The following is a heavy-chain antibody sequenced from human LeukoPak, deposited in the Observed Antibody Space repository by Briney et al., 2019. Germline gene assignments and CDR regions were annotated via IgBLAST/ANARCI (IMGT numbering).Heavy chain of an antibody. J-gene: IGHJ5*02. CDR1: GYTFTSYY. D-gene: IGHD3-10*01. CDR3: ARGLGSGSYYGS. Sequence: AASVKVSCKAPGYTFTSYYIHWVRQAPGQGLEWMGIINPSGGSASYAQKFQGRVTMTRDTSTSTVYMELSSLSSEDTAVYYCARGLGSGSYYGSWDQGTLVTVSS. V-gene: IGHV1-46*01. CDR2: INPSGGSA.